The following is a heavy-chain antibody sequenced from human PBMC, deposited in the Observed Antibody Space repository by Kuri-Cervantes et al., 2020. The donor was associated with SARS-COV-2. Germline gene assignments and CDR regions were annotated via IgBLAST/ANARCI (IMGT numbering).Heavy chain of an antibody. V-gene: IGHV3-66*02. J-gene: IGHJ4*02. CDR1: GFTVSSKY. Sequence: GGSLRLSCAASGFTVSSKYMSWVRQAPGKGLEWVSVIYSGANTAYADSVKGRFTISRDNSKNTLYLQMNSLRAEDTAVYYCARDPLTHFDYWGQGTLVTVSS. D-gene: IGHD1-14*01. CDR3: ARDPLTHFDY. CDR2: IYSGANT.